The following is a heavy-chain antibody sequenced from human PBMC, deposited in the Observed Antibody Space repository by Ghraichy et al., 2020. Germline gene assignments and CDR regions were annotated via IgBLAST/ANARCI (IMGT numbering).Heavy chain of an antibody. J-gene: IGHJ4*02. CDR1: GGSISSGGYS. Sequence: SETLSLTCAVSGGSISSGGYSWSWIRQPPGKGLEWIGYIYHSGSTYYNPSLKSRVTISVDRSKNQFSLKLSSVTAADTAVYYCARTDESYFDYWGQGTLVTVSS. V-gene: IGHV4-30-2*01. CDR2: IYHSGST. CDR3: ARTDESYFDY.